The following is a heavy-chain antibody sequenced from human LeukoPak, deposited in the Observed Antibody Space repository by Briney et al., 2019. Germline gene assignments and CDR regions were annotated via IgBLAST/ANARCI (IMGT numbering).Heavy chain of an antibody. Sequence: SETLSLTCTVSGGSISSSSYYWGWIRQPPGKGLEWIGSIYYSGSTYYNPSLKSRVTISVDTSKNQFSLKLSSVTAADTAVYYCARDWATVTPYFDYWGKGTLVTVSS. CDR3: ARDWATVTPYFDY. J-gene: IGHJ4*02. V-gene: IGHV4-39*07. D-gene: IGHD4-17*01. CDR1: GGSISSSSYY. CDR2: IYYSGST.